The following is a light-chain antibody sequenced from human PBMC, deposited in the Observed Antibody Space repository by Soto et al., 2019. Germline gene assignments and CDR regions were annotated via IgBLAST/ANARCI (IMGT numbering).Light chain of an antibody. CDR2: EVN. CDR1: TSDIGRYNY. J-gene: IGLJ2*01. CDR3: SSYTTSSTLV. Sequence: QSALTQPASVSGSPGQSITISCTGTTSDIGRYNYVSWYQHHPGKAPKVMIYEVNNRPSWISNRFSGSKSGNTASMTISGLQAEDEAHYYCSSYTTSSTLVFGGGTKVTVL. V-gene: IGLV2-14*01.